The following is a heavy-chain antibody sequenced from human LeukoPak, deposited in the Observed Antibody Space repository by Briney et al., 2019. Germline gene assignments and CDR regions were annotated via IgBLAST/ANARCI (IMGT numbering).Heavy chain of an antibody. D-gene: IGHD3-16*01. CDR2: IYGGGST. CDR3: ARVGYDYVWGSYGPIDY. Sequence: GGSLRLSCAASGFTVSSNYMSWVRQAPGKGLEWVSVIYGGGSTYYADSVKGRFTISRDNSRNTLYLQMNSLRAEDTAVYYCARVGYDYVWGSYGPIDYWGQGTLVTVSS. CDR1: GFTVSSNY. V-gene: IGHV3-53*01. J-gene: IGHJ4*02.